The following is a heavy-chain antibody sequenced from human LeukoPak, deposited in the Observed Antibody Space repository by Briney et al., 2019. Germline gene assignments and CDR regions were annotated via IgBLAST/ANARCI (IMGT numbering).Heavy chain of an antibody. V-gene: IGHV1-2*02. CDR3: ARPLNGMDG. Sequence: AAVTVSFTGSGYTFTVYYMHWVRQAPGQGREWMGWINPNSGGTNYAQKFQGRVTITRDTSISTAYMELSRLRSDDTAVYYCARPLNGMDGGGQGPTATVS. CDR1: GYTFTVYY. CDR2: INPNSGGT. J-gene: IGHJ6*02.